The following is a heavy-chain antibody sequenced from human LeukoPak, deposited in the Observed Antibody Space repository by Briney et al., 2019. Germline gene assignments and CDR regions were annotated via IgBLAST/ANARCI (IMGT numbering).Heavy chain of an antibody. J-gene: IGHJ6*02. CDR1: GGSISSYY. D-gene: IGHD5-18*01. CDR2: IYYSGST. Sequence: PSETLSLTCTVSGGSISSYYWSWIRQPPGKGLEWIGYIYYSGSTNYNPSLKSRVTISVDTSKNQFSLKLSSVTAADTAVYYCASGSSYGSYYYGMDVWGQGTTVTVSS. V-gene: IGHV4-59*01. CDR3: ASGSSYGSYYYGMDV.